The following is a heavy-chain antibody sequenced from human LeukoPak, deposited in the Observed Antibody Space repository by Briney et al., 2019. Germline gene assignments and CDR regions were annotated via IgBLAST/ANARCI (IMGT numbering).Heavy chain of an antibody. CDR2: IYHSGST. Sequence: PSETLSLTCAVSGYSISSGYYWGWIRQPPGKGLEWIGSIYHSGSTYYNPSLKSRVTISVDTSKNQFSLKLSSVTAADTAVYYCVRHFLAARTFDYWGQGTLVTVSS. CDR1: GYSISSGYY. D-gene: IGHD6-6*01. J-gene: IGHJ4*02. V-gene: IGHV4-38-2*01. CDR3: VRHFLAARTFDY.